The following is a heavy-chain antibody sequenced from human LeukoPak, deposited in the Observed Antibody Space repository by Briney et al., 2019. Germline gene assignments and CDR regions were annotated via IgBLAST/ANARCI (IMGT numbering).Heavy chain of an antibody. CDR3: ARRDGDNDRGFDC. Sequence: PGTSLRLSCAASEYTFSSYGMHWVRQAPGKGLEWVAVIWYDGSKKYYADSVKGRFTISRDNSKNTLYLQMNSLRAEDTAVYYCARRDGDNDRGFDCWGQGTLVTVSS. D-gene: IGHD4-23*01. V-gene: IGHV3-33*01. CDR1: EYTFSSYG. J-gene: IGHJ4*02. CDR2: IWYDGSKK.